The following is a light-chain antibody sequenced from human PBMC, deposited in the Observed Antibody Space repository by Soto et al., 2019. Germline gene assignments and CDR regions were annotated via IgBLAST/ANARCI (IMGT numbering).Light chain of an antibody. Sequence: EIVLTQSPATLSLSPGERATLSCRASQSVSSYLAWYQQKPGQAPRLLIYGASNRATGIPDRFSGSGSGTEFTLTISSLQSEDFAVYYCQQRGDWPPITFGQGTRLEIK. CDR1: QSVSSY. CDR2: GAS. J-gene: IGKJ5*01. CDR3: QQRGDWPPIT. V-gene: IGKV3-11*01.